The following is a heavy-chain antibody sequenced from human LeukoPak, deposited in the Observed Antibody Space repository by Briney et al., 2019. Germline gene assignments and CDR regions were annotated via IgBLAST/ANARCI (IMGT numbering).Heavy chain of an antibody. D-gene: IGHD3-22*01. CDR2: IIPIFGTA. V-gene: IGHV1-69*06. CDR3: ARASRTHYYDSSGYRYYFDY. Sequence: SVKVSCKASGGTFSSYAISWVRQAPGQGLEWMGGIIPIFGTANYAQKFQGRVTITADKSTSTAYMELSSLRSEDTAVYYCARASRTHYYDSSGYRYYFDYWGQGTLVTVSS. J-gene: IGHJ4*02. CDR1: GGTFSSYA.